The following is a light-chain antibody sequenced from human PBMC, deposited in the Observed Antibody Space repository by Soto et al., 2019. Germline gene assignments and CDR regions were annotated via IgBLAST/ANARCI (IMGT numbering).Light chain of an antibody. CDR1: QSVSSSY. Sequence: EIVLTQSPGTLSLSPGERATLSCRASQSVSSSYLAWYQQKPGQAPRLLIYGASTRATGIPARFSGSGSGTEFTLTISSLQSEDFAVYFRQQYNNWPPVTFGPGTKVDIK. CDR2: GAS. V-gene: IGKV3-15*01. CDR3: QQYNNWPPVT. J-gene: IGKJ3*01.